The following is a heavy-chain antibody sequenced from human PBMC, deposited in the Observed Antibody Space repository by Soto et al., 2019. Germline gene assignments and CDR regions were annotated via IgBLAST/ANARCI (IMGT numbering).Heavy chain of an antibody. CDR1: GGSISGSY. J-gene: IGHJ4*02. V-gene: IGHV4-59*01. CDR2: VYYTGST. CDR3: ARSVAVPGAHIDY. D-gene: IGHD6-19*01. Sequence: SETLSLTCSVSGGSISGSYWSWIRQSPGKGLEWLGYVYYTGSTNYSPSLRSRVSISVDTSKNEFSLRLSSVTAADTAVYFCARSVAVPGAHIDYWGQGTQVTVS.